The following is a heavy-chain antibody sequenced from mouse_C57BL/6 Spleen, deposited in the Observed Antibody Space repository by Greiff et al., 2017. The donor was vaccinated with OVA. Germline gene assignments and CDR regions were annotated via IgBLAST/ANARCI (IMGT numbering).Heavy chain of an antibody. V-gene: IGHV5-4*01. J-gene: IGHJ1*03. D-gene: IGHD1-1*01. Sequence: EVTVVESGGGLVKPGGSLKLSCAASGFTFSSYAMSWVRQTPEKRLEWVATISDGGSYTYYPDNVKGRFTISRDNAKNNLYLQMSHLKSEDTAMYYCARDLGTTVVADWYFDVWGTGTTVTVSS. CDR2: ISDGGSYT. CDR1: GFTFSSYA. CDR3: ARDLGTTVVADWYFDV.